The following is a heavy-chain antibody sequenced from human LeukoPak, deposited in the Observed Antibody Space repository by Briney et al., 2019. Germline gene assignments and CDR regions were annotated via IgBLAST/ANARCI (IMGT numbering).Heavy chain of an antibody. CDR3: AKRYCSSTTCYDDRGAFDY. J-gene: IGHJ4*02. CDR2: IYHSGST. D-gene: IGHD2-2*01. Sequence: PSETLSLTCTVSGYSISSGNYWDWIRQPPGKGLEWIGSIYHSGSTYYNPSLKSRVTISVDTSKNQFSLQLSSVTAADTAVYYCAKRYCSSTTCYDDRGAFDYWGQGTLVTVSS. CDR1: GYSISSGNY. V-gene: IGHV4-38-2*02.